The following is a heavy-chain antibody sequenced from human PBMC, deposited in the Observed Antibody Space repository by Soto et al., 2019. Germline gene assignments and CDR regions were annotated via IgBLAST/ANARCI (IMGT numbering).Heavy chain of an antibody. J-gene: IGHJ4*02. V-gene: IGHV3-30-3*01. CDR2: ISYDGSNK. CDR3: ARGDDSSGSVDY. Sequence: QVQLVESGGGVVQPGRSLRLSCAASGFTFSSYAMHWVRQAPGKGLEWVAVISYDGSNKYYADSVKGRFTISRDNSKNTLYLQMNSLSAEDTAVYYCARGDDSSGSVDYWGQGTLVTVSS. CDR1: GFTFSSYA. D-gene: IGHD3-22*01.